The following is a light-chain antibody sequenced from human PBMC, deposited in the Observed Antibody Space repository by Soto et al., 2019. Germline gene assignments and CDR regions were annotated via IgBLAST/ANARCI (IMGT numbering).Light chain of an antibody. CDR3: ATWDDSLSGHYV. Sequence: QSVLTQPASVSGSPGQSITISCTGTSSDVGSYNYVSWYQLHPGKAPKLMIYEVSNRPSGVSNRFSGSKSGDTASLTISGLQAEDEADYYCATWDDSLSGHYVFGTGTKVTVL. CDR2: EVS. CDR1: SSDVGSYNY. V-gene: IGLV2-14*01. J-gene: IGLJ1*01.